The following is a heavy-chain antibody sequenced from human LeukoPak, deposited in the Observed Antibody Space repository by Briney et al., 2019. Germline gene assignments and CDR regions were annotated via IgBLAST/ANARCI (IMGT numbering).Heavy chain of an antibody. Sequence: PGGSLRLSCAASGFTFSSYAMHWVRQAPGKGLEWVAVISYDGSNKYYADSVKGRFTISRDNSKNTLYLQMNGLRAEDTAVYYCAREYSSGWYFDYWGQGTLVTVSS. D-gene: IGHD6-19*01. CDR2: ISYDGSNK. J-gene: IGHJ4*02. CDR1: GFTFSSYA. CDR3: AREYSSGWYFDY. V-gene: IGHV3-30*04.